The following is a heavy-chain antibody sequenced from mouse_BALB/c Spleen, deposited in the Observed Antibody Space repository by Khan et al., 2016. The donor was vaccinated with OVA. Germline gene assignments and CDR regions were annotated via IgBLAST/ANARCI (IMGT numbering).Heavy chain of an antibody. J-gene: IGHJ3*01. CDR1: GDSITSGY. CDR2: IIYTGYT. CDR3: ARTTYRYAFVY. V-gene: IGHV3-8*02. D-gene: IGHD2-12*01. Sequence: EVQLQESGPSLVKPSQTLSLTCSVTGDSITSGYWNWIRKSPGNKLEYMGYIIYTGYTYYNPSLKSRISITRHTSKNQYYLQLNSVTYEETATYYCARTTYRYAFVYWGQGTLVTVSA.